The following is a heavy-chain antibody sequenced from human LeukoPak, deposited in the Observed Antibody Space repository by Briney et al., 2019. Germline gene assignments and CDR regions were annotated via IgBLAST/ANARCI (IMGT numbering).Heavy chain of an antibody. CDR1: GGSISSTSYY. Sequence: PSETLSLTCTVSGGSISSTSYYWGWIRQPPGEGLEWIGSIFYSGSTHYNPSLRSRVTIYVDTPKNQFSLKLSSVTAADTAVYYCARLPWSGYYTGLDYWGQGTLVTVSS. CDR3: ARLPWSGYYTGLDY. V-gene: IGHV4-39*01. D-gene: IGHD3-3*01. J-gene: IGHJ4*02. CDR2: IFYSGST.